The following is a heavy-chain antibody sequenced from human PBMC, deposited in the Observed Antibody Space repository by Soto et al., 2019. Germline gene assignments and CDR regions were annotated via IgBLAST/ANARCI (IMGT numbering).Heavy chain of an antibody. D-gene: IGHD1-7*01. V-gene: IGHV4-4*02. Sequence: TLCLTCGVSGGSFTSNNGWTWVHQPPGQGLEWIGEIYRTGSTNYNPSLKSRVTISLDKSENQFSLKVTSLTAADTAVYYCASRDPGTSVDYWGQGTLVTGSS. CDR2: IYRTGST. CDR3: ASRDPGTSVDY. CDR1: GGSFTSNNG. J-gene: IGHJ4*02.